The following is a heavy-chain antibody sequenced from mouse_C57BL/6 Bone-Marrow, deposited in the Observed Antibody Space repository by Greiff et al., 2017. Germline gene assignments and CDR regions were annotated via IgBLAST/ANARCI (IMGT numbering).Heavy chain of an antibody. V-gene: IGHV1-55*01. CDR1: GYTFTSYW. D-gene: IGHD1-1*01. Sequence: QVQLQQPGAELVKPGASVKMSCKASGYTFTSYWITWVKQRPGQGLEWIGDIYPGSGSTNYNEKFKSKATLTVDTSSSTAYMQLSSLTSEDSAVYYCARHYYDGSSPDYWGQGTTRTVSS. CDR3: ARHYYDGSSPDY. J-gene: IGHJ2*01. CDR2: IYPGSGST.